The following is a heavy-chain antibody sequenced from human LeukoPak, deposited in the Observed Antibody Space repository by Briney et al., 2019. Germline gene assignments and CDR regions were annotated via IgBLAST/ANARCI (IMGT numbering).Heavy chain of an antibody. CDR2: TSWNSGSI. V-gene: IGHV3-9*03. D-gene: IGHD3-10*01. CDR1: GFTFDDYA. J-gene: IGHJ4*02. Sequence: GGSLRLSCAASGFTFDDYAMHWGRQAPGMGLEWVSGTSWNSGSIGYADSVKGRFTISRDNAKNSLYLQMNSLRAEDMALYYCAKGMWYNYYGSGSYYKSDIDDYFDYWGQGTLLTVSS. CDR3: AKGMWYNYYGSGSYYKSDIDDYFDY.